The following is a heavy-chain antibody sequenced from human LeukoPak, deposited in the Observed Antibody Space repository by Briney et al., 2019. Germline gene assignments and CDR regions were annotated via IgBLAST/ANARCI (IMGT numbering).Heavy chain of an antibody. D-gene: IGHD2-2*01. Sequence: SETLSLTCTVSGGSISSSSYYWGWIRQPPGKGLEWIGSIYYSGSTYYNPSLKSRVTISVDTSKNQFSLKLSSVTAADTAVYYCARHGRGPGYSSTWYQLLGGYFDYWGQGTLVTVSS. CDR2: IYYSGST. CDR3: ARHGRGPGYSSTWYQLLGGYFDY. CDR1: GGSISSSSYY. J-gene: IGHJ4*02. V-gene: IGHV4-39*01.